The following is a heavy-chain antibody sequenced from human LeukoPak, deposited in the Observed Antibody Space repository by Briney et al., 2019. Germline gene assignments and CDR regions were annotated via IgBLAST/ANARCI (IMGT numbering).Heavy chain of an antibody. V-gene: IGHV3-30*04. CDR1: GFTFSSYA. CDR2: ISYDGTNR. CDR3: ARHVVAVGFDY. J-gene: IGHJ4*02. D-gene: IGHD3-22*01. Sequence: GGSLRLSCAASGFTFSSYAMHWVRQAPGKGLEWAALISYDGTNRQYADSVKGRFTISRDNAKNSLYLQMNSLRAEDTAVYYCARHVVAVGFDYWGQGTLVTVSS.